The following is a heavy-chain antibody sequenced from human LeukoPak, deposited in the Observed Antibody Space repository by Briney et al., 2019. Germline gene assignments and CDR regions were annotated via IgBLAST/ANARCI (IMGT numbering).Heavy chain of an antibody. CDR2: MNPNSGNT. CDR3: ARDMGLGGYDFWSGYYASRYYGMDV. CDR1: RYTFTDYD. Sequence: PWASVKVSCKASRYTFTDYDINWVRQATGQGLEWMGWMNPNSGNTGYAQKFQGRVTMTRNTSISTAYMELSRLRSDDTAVYYCARDMGLGGYDFWSGYYASRYYGMDVWGQGTTVTVSS. J-gene: IGHJ6*02. V-gene: IGHV1-8*02. D-gene: IGHD3-3*01.